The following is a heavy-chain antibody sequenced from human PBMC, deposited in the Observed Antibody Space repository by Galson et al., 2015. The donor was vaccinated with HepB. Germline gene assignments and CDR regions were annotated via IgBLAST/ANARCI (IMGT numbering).Heavy chain of an antibody. V-gene: IGHV1-3*01. CDR1: GYTFTNFA. Sequence: SVKVSCKASGYTFTNFAIHWVRQAPGQRLEWMGWINAGNGDRKYSQKFQDRLSITRDTSARTAHMDLSSLRFEDTAVYYCARDAEEIAVTGLFHSWGQGTLVTVSS. J-gene: IGHJ4*02. D-gene: IGHD6-19*01. CDR2: INAGNGDR. CDR3: ARDAEEIAVTGLFHS.